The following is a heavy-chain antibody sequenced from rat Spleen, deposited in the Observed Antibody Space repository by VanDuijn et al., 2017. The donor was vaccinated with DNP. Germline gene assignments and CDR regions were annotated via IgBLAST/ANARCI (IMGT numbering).Heavy chain of an antibody. CDR3: ARDNYFDY. Sequence: QVQLKESGPGLVQSSQTLSLTCTVSGFSLTSHNVHWVRQPPGKGLEWIATISSGGSTYYNSPLKSRLNISRDTSKSQVFLKMNSLQTEDTAMYFCARDNYFDYWGQGVMVTVSS. CDR2: ISSGGST. J-gene: IGHJ2*01. CDR1: GFSLTSHN. V-gene: IGHV2-6*01.